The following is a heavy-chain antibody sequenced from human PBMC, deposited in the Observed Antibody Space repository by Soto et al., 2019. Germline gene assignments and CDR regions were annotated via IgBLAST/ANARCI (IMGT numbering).Heavy chain of an antibody. D-gene: IGHD6-6*01. CDR3: ARGLASDDY. V-gene: IGHV1-46*03. CDR1: GYTFTNFY. CDR2: VNPNGGST. J-gene: IGHJ4*02. Sequence: QVQLVQSGPEVKEPGASVKISCKASGYTFTNFYIHWVRQAPGQGLEWMGIVNPNGGSTNYAQNLKGRITISRDTSTSTVYMDLSSLRSEDTAVYYCARGLASDDYWGQGTLVTVSS.